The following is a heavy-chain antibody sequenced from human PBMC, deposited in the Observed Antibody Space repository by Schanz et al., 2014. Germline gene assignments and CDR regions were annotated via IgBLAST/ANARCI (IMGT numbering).Heavy chain of an antibody. CDR2: ISPSSSYI. CDR3: ARDLNRCGGDCYSG. Sequence: DVQLVDSGGGLVQPGGSLRLSCAASGFTVSNSYIHWVRQAPGRGLEWVSSISPSSSYIYYADSVKGRFTISRDNAKNSLYLQMNSLRAEDTAVYYCARDLNRCGGDCYSGWGQGTLXTVSS. V-gene: IGHV3-21*01. CDR1: GFTVSNSY. D-gene: IGHD2-21*02. J-gene: IGHJ4*02.